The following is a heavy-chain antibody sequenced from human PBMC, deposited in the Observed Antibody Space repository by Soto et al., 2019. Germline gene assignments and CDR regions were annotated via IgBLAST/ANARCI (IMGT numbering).Heavy chain of an antibody. J-gene: IGHJ4*02. CDR1: GGSISSSNW. D-gene: IGHD6-19*01. Sequence: QVQLQESGPGLVKPSGTLSLTCTVSGGSISSSNWWSWVRQPPGKGLEWIGEIYHSGSTNYNPSLKSRVTISVDKSKNQFSLKLSSVTAADTAVYYCAREWVVSAGYSSPHFDYWGQGTLVTVSS. CDR2: IYHSGST. CDR3: AREWVVSAGYSSPHFDY. V-gene: IGHV4-4*02.